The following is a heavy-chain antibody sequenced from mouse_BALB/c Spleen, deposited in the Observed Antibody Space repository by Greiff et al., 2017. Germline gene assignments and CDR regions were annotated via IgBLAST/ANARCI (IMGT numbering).Heavy chain of an antibody. CDR3: ARGGPMDY. Sequence: QVQLKQPGAELVKPGASVKLSCKASGYTFTSYWMHWVKQRPGQGLEWIGEINPSNGRTNYNEKFKSKATLTVDKSSSTAYMQLSSLTSEDSAVYFCARGGPMDYWGQGTSVTVSS. CDR2: INPSNGRT. V-gene: IGHV1S81*02. J-gene: IGHJ4*01. CDR1: GYTFTSYW.